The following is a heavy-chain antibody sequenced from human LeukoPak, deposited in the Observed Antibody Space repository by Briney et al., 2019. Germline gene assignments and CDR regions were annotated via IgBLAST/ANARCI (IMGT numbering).Heavy chain of an antibody. CDR3: ARAPGWFDP. CDR2: IRYGGSNK. V-gene: IGHV3-30*02. D-gene: IGHD2-2*01. J-gene: IGHJ5*02. Sequence: GGSLRLSCGACGFTFNSCAMLWVRQAPGQGLEWVAFIRYGGSNKYYADSVKGRFTISRDNSKNTLYLQMNSLRAEDTAVYYCARAPGWFDPWGQGTLVTVSS. CDR1: GFTFNSCA.